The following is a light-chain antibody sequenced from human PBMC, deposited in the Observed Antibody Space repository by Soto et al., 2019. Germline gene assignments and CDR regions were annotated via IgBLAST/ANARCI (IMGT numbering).Light chain of an antibody. CDR3: QQRSSWPPT. CDR1: QSVSSY. CDR2: DAS. J-gene: IGKJ5*01. V-gene: IGKV3-11*01. Sequence: EIVLTQSPGTLSLSPGERATLSCRASQSVSSYLAWYQQRPGQAPRILIYDASNRATGVPARFSGSGSGTDFTLTISSLEPEDFAVYYCQQRSSWPPTFGQGTRLEIK.